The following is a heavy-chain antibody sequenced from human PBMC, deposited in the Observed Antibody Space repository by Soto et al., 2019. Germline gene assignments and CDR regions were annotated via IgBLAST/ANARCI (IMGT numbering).Heavy chain of an antibody. D-gene: IGHD2-2*01. Sequence: QLQLQESGSGLVKPSQTLSLTCTVSGDSITTGSYSWSWFRQAPGKGLEWIGNIHVSGYTSFNTSLKGQVPISVAPPKNPFSLNGMSVSAADTAVYYCARGGALRPNAHAPLDPWGQGRLVTVSS. CDR1: GDSITTGSYS. CDR2: IHVSGYT. CDR3: ARGGALRPNAHAPLDP. V-gene: IGHV4-30-2*01. J-gene: IGHJ5*02.